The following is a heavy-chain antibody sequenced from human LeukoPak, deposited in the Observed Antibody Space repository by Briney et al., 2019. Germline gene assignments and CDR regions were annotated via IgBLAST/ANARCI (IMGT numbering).Heavy chain of an antibody. CDR1: GFTFSNYT. V-gene: IGHV3-21*04. CDR2: ISTRSAYI. D-gene: IGHD1-26*01. Sequence: GGSLRLSCAASGFTFSNYTMSWVRQAPGKGLEWVSSISTRSAYIYFADSLKGRFTISRDNARKSLYLQMNSLRAEDTAVYYCAKGPKSGSSFDYWGQGTLVTVSS. J-gene: IGHJ4*02. CDR3: AKGPKSGSSFDY.